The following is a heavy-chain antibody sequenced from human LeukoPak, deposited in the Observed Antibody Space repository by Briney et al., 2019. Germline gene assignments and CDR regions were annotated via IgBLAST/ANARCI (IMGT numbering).Heavy chain of an antibody. CDR3: ARVWGRGDSKYLDF. CDR1: GFTFNNYG. D-gene: IGHD4-17*01. V-gene: IGHV3-30*03. CDR2: ISNDGSKK. Sequence: PGGSLRLSCAASGFTFNNYGMHWVRQAPGKGLECVALISNDGSKKYYAGSAKGRFTISRDNSRNTVFLEMNSLRGDDTAVYFCARVWGRGDSKYLDFWGQGILVTVSS. J-gene: IGHJ4*02.